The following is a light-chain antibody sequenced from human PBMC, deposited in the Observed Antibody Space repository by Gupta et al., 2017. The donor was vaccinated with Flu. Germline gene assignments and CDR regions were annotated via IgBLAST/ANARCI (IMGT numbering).Light chain of an antibody. Sequence: QSTLTQPPSESGAPGQTVTIPCSGTAANIGSKNVCWYQPVSGRAPRLVLYRSSQRPSGVPDRFSGSKSGTSAYLAISDLRSEDEAVYFWAAWDDIKRDLDFGGGTKVTVL. V-gene: IGLV1-47*01. CDR3: AAWDDIKRDLD. CDR2: RSS. J-gene: IGLJ2*01. CDR1: AANIGSKN.